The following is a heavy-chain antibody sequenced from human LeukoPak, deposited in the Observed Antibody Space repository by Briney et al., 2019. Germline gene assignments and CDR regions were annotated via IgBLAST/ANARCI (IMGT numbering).Heavy chain of an antibody. CDR2: ISAYNGNT. CDR3: ARAVDFWGGGSCADY. Sequence: AASVKVSCKASGYTFTSYGISWVRQAPGQGLEWMGWISAYNGNTNYAQKLQGRVTMTTDTSTSTAYMELRSLRSDDTAVYYCARAVDFWGGGSCADYWGQGTLVTVSS. V-gene: IGHV1-18*01. J-gene: IGHJ4*02. D-gene: IGHD2-15*01. CDR1: GYTFTSYG.